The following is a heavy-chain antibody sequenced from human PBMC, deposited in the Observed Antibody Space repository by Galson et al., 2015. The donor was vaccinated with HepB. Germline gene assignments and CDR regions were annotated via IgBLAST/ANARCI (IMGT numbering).Heavy chain of an antibody. CDR1: GYTFTSYG. CDR3: ARDRSSSWSVGMDV. V-gene: IGHV1-18*01. D-gene: IGHD6-13*01. CDR2: ISAYNGNT. Sequence: SVKVSCKASGYTFTSYGISWVRQAPGQGLEWMGWISAYNGNTNYAQKLQGRVTMTTDTSTSTAYMELRSLRSDDTAVYYCARDRSSSWSVGMDVWGQGTTVTVSS. J-gene: IGHJ6*02.